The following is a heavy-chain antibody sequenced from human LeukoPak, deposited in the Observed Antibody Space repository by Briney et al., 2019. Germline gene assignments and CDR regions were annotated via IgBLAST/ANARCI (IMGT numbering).Heavy chain of an antibody. CDR1: GFTFSSYA. CDR2: ISGSGGST. J-gene: IGHJ4*02. Sequence: PGGSLRLSCAASGFTFSSYAMSWVRQAPGKGLEWVSAISGSGGSTNYADSVKGRFTISRDNSKNTLYLQMNSLRAEDTAVYFCARGRRQTYYYDSSGYYPFDYWGQGTLVTVSS. V-gene: IGHV3-23*01. CDR3: ARGRRQTYYYDSSGYYPFDY. D-gene: IGHD3-22*01.